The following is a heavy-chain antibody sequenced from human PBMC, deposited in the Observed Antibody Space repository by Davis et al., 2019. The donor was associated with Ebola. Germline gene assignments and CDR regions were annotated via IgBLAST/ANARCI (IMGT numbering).Heavy chain of an antibody. D-gene: IGHD3-3*01. CDR1: GLTFGDYA. V-gene: IGHV3-48*02. J-gene: IGHJ6*04. Sequence: GGSLRLSCTASGLTFGDYAMNWVRQAPGKGLEWVSYISTSSRTIYYADSVKGRFTISRDNAKKSLYLQMNSLRDEDTAVYYCARDYDFWSGYLGNDGMDVWGKGTTVTVSS. CDR3: ARDYDFWSGYLGNDGMDV. CDR2: ISTSSRTI.